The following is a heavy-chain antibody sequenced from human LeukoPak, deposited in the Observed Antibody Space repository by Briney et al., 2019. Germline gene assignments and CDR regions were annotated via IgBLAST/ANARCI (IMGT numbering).Heavy chain of an antibody. J-gene: IGHJ4*02. CDR3: ARDSLHNYGGTGYGYYFDY. Sequence: GSLRLSCAASGFDFNIYEMIWVRQAPGKEPEWISYISSSGSLVYYADSVKGRFTVSRVNAQKSLFLQMNGLRVEDTAMYYCARDSLHNYGGTGYGYYFDYWGQGTPVTVSS. D-gene: IGHD4/OR15-4a*01. V-gene: IGHV3-48*03. CDR2: ISSSGSLV. CDR1: GFDFNIYE.